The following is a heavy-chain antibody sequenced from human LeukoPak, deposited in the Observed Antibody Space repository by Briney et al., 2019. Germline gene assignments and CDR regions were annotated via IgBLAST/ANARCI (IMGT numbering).Heavy chain of an antibody. J-gene: IGHJ3*02. CDR2: IYYSGST. V-gene: IGHV4-39*01. Sequence: KTSETLSLTCTVSGGSISSSSYYWGWIRQPPGKGLEWIGSIYYSGSTYDNPSLKRRVTISVDTSKHQFSLKLSSVTAADTAVYYCARRRVPADSDAFDIWGQGTMVTVSS. CDR3: ARRRVPADSDAFDI. CDR1: GGSISSSSYY. D-gene: IGHD2-2*01.